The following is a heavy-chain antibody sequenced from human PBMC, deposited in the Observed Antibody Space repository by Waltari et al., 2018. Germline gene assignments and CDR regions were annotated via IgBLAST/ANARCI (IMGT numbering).Heavy chain of an antibody. V-gene: IGHV3-7*01. CDR1: GFTFTSYW. CDR2: IKQEGSEK. D-gene: IGHD3-16*01. Sequence: EVQLVESGGGLVQPGGSLRLSCVASGFTFTSYWMSWVRQAPGKGLEGVANIKQEGSEKYYVDSVKGRFTISRDNAKNSLYLQMNSLRAGDTALYYCVRDRGWGNYFDYWGQGTLVTVSS. J-gene: IGHJ4*02. CDR3: VRDRGWGNYFDY.